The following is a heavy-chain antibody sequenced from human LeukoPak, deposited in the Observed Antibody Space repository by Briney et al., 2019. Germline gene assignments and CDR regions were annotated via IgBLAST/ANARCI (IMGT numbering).Heavy chain of an antibody. CDR2: ISGDGGST. J-gene: IGHJ4*02. Sequence: GGSLRLSCAASGFTFDDYTMHWVRQAPGKGLEWVSLISGDGGSTYYADSVKGRFTNSRDNSKNSLYLQMNSLRTEDTALYYCAKDTGGYFIEIDYWGQGTLVTVSS. CDR1: GFTFDDYT. CDR3: AKDTGGYFIEIDY. V-gene: IGHV3-43*02. D-gene: IGHD3-22*01.